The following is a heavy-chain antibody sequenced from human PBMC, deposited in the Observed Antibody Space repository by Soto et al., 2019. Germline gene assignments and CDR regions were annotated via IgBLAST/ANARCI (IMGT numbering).Heavy chain of an antibody. J-gene: IGHJ4*02. CDR2: ISSSGSTI. Sequence: GGSLRLSCAASGFTFSDYYMSWIRQAPGKGLEWVSYISSSGSTIYYADSVKGRFTISRDNAKNSLYLQMNSLRAEDTAVYYCARVPPYYDSRDGGDYWGQGTLVTVSS. CDR1: GFTFSDYY. D-gene: IGHD3-22*01. CDR3: ARVPPYYDSRDGGDY. V-gene: IGHV3-11*01.